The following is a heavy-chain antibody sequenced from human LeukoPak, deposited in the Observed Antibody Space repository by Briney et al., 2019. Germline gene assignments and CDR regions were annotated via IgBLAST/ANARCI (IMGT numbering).Heavy chain of an antibody. Sequence: AGGSLRLSCAASGFTFSSYAMHWVRQAPGKGLEWVAVISYDGSNKYYADSVKGRFTISRDNSKNTLYLQMNSLRAEDTAVYYCARVYIAAIRPPWGPYDYWGQGTLVTVSS. J-gene: IGHJ4*02. V-gene: IGHV3-30-3*01. D-gene: IGHD6-13*01. CDR1: GFTFSSYA. CDR3: ARVYIAAIRPPWGPYDY. CDR2: ISYDGSNK.